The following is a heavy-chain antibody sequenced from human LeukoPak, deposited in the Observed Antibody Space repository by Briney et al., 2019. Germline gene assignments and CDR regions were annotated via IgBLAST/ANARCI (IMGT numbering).Heavy chain of an antibody. CDR3: ARDLVSGAYTFDI. CDR1: GVTFSSYE. J-gene: IGHJ3*02. V-gene: IGHV3-48*03. CDR2: ISSSGSTI. D-gene: IGHD3-16*01. Sequence: PGGSLRLSCAASGVTFSSYEMNGVRQAPGKGLDWVSYISSSGSTIYYADSVKGRFTSSRDCAKNSLYLQMNNLKAEDTAVYYCARDLVSGAYTFDIWGQGTMVTVSS.